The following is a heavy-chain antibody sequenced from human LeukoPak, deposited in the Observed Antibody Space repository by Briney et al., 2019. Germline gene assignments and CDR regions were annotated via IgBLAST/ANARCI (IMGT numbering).Heavy chain of an antibody. V-gene: IGHV5-51*01. CDR3: ARTVPNAQRLARTYCTNGVCYNPPGIWYFDL. Sequence: GESLKISCKGSGYSFTSYWIGWVRQMPGKGLEWMGIIYPGDSDTRYSPSFQGQVTISADKSISTAYLQWSSLKASDTAMYYCARTVPNAQRLARTYCTNGVCYNPPGIWYFDLWGRGTLVTVSS. D-gene: IGHD2-8*01. CDR2: IYPGDSDT. CDR1: GYSFTSYW. J-gene: IGHJ2*01.